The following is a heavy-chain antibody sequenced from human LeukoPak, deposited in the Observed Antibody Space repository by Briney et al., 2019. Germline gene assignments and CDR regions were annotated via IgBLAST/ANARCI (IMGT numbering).Heavy chain of an antibody. Sequence: GGSLRLSCAASGFTFSSYGMHWVRQAPGKGLEGVAFIRYDGSNKYYADSVKGRFTISRDNSKNTLYLQMNSLRAEDTAVYYCAKEGTLGGSSWYVGGEYFDYWGQGTLVTVSS. CDR2: IRYDGSNK. CDR3: AKEGTLGGSSWYVGGEYFDY. D-gene: IGHD6-13*01. V-gene: IGHV3-30*02. J-gene: IGHJ4*02. CDR1: GFTFSSYG.